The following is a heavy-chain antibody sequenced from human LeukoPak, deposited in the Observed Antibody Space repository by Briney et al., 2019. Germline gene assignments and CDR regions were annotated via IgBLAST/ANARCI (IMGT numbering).Heavy chain of an antibody. J-gene: IGHJ6*02. Sequence: GGSLRLSCAASGFTFSNAWMSWVRQAPGKGLEWVGRIKSKTDGGTTDYAAPVKGRFTISRDDSKNTLYLQMNSLKTEDTAVYYCAREEYSSSWYYGMDVWGQGTTVTVSS. CDR1: GFTFSNAW. D-gene: IGHD6-13*01. CDR3: AREEYSSSWYYGMDV. V-gene: IGHV3-15*01. CDR2: IKSKTDGGTT.